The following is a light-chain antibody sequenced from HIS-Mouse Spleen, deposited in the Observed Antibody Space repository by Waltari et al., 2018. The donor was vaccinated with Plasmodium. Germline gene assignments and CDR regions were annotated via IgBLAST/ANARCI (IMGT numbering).Light chain of an antibody. CDR3: YSTDSSGNHRV. J-gene: IGLJ3*02. CDR1: AMPKTY. Sequence: SYELTQPPLVSVSPGQTARLTCPGCAMPKTYAYWYQQKSGQAPVLVIYEDSKRPSGIPERFSGSSSGTMATLTISGAQVEDEADYYCYSTDSSGNHRVFGGGTKLTVL. CDR2: EDS. V-gene: IGLV3-10*01.